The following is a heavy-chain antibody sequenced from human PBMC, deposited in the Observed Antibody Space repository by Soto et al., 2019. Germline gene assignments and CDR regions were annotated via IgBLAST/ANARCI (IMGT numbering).Heavy chain of an antibody. J-gene: IGHJ6*02. V-gene: IGHV3-23*01. CDR3: AKAHPTSGVYYYGMDV. D-gene: IGHD3-10*01. CDR2: ISGSGGST. Sequence: EVQLLESGGGLVQPGGSLRLSCAASGFTFSSYAMSWVRQAPGKGLEWVSAISGSGGSTYYSDYVKGRFTIYRDNSKNTLYLQMNSLRAEDTAVYYCAKAHPTSGVYYYGMDVWGQGTTVTVS. CDR1: GFTFSSYA.